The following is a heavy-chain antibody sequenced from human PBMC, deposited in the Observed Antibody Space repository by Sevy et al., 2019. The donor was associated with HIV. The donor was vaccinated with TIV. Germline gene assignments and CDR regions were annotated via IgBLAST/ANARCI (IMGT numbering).Heavy chain of an antibody. Sequence: GGSLRLSCAASGFTFSDSWMTWVRQGPGKGLEWVANINQAGSDKYYVDSVRGRFTISRDNAKNSLYLRMDSLRVEDTSLYDWAGGGFLSHYWGQGSLVTVSS. D-gene: IGHD2-15*01. V-gene: IGHV3-7*01. CDR3: AGGGFLSHY. CDR1: GFTFSDSW. CDR2: INQAGSDK. J-gene: IGHJ4*02.